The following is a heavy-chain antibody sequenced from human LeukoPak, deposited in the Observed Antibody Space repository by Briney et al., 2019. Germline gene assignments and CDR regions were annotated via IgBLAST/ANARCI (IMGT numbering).Heavy chain of an antibody. V-gene: IGHV3-74*01. CDR2: INSDGSST. D-gene: IGHD2-2*01. CDR3: ARDLGVVVPAATGDFQH. CDR1: GFTFSSYW. J-gene: IGHJ1*01. Sequence: GGSLRLSCAASGFTFSSYWMHWVRQAPGKGLVWVSRINSDGSSTSYADSVKGRFTISRDNSKNTLYLQMNSLRAEDTAVYYCARDLGVVVPAATGDFQHWGQGTLVTVSS.